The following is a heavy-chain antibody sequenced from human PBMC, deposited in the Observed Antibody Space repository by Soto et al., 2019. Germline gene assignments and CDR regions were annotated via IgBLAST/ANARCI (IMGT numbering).Heavy chain of an antibody. Sequence: QLQLQESGPGLVKPSETLSLTCTVSGGSISSSSYYWGWIRQPPGKGLEWIGSIYYSGSTYYNPSLKSRVTISVDTSKNQFSLKLSSVTAADTAVYYCAEQYYYGSSGYYRNWFDPWGQGTLVTVSS. CDR2: IYYSGST. CDR3: AEQYYYGSSGYYRNWFDP. CDR1: GGSISSSSYY. V-gene: IGHV4-39*01. D-gene: IGHD3-22*01. J-gene: IGHJ5*02.